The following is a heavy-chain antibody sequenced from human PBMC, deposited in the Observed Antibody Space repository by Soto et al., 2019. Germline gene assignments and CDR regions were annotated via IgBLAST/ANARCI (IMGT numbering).Heavy chain of an antibody. J-gene: IGHJ4*02. CDR1: AGSIRTGD. CDR2: IYYSGST. Sequence: SEALSVSWSGSAGSIRTGDLSVSRLPPGKGQEWIGYIYYSGSTNYNPPLRSRVTISVDTSKNELSLRLSSVTAADTAVYYCAWHRFSRSRHAYWAQRMLVIVSS. V-gene: IGHV4-59*08. D-gene: IGHD3-10*01. CDR3: AWHRFSRSRHAY.